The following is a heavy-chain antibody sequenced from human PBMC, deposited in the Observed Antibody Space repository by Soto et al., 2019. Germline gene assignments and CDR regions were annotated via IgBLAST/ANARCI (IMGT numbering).Heavy chain of an antibody. CDR1: GYSFSNYW. CDR3: ASSVVVPSTMNYFDY. CDR2: IFPADSDT. Sequence: PGESLKISCNGSGYSFSNYWIALVLQMPGKGLEWMGIIFPADSDTKYSPSFQGQVTISADKSISTAYLQWSSLKASDTAMYYCASSVVVPSTMNYFDYWGQGSLVTVSS. J-gene: IGHJ4*02. D-gene: IGHD2-15*01. V-gene: IGHV5-51*01.